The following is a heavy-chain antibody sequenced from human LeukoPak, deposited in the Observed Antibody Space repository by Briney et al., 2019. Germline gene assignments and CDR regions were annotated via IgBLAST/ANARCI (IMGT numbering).Heavy chain of an antibody. V-gene: IGHV3-30*02. CDR1: GFAFSSYG. CDR3: AKGRGGRLTASYNCFDP. D-gene: IGHD3-10*01. J-gene: IGHJ5*02. CDR2: IWYGGSNK. Sequence: PGGSLRLSCAASGFAFSSYGMHWVRQAPGKGLEWVAVIWYGGSNKYYADSVKGRFTISRDNSKNTLYLQMNSLRAGDTAVYYFAKGRGGRLTASYNCFDPWGQGTLGTVSS.